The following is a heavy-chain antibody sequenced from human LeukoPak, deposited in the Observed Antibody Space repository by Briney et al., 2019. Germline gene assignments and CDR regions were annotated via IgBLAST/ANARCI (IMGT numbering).Heavy chain of an antibody. CDR1: GFTFSSYA. J-gene: IGHJ3*02. Sequence: PGGSLRLSCAASGFTFSSYAMSWVRQAPGKGLEWVSAISGSGGSTYYADSVKGRFTISRDNSKNTLYLQMSSLRAEDTAVYYCAKASVFLGQRSDAFDIWGQGTMVTVSS. CDR3: AKASVFLGQRSDAFDI. CDR2: ISGSGGST. D-gene: IGHD2/OR15-2a*01. V-gene: IGHV3-23*01.